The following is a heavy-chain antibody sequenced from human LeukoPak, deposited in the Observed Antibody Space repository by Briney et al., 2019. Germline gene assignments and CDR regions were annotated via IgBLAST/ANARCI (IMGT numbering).Heavy chain of an antibody. J-gene: IGHJ3*02. CDR3: ARSYYYDSSGYSDAFDI. CDR2: INPSGGST. V-gene: IGHV1-46*01. CDR1: GYTFTSYY. Sequence: ASVKVSCKASGYTFTSYYMHWVRQAPGQGLEWMGIINPSGGSTSYAQKFQGRVTMTRDTSTSTVYMELSSLRSEDTAVYYCARSYYYDSSGYSDAFDIWGQGTMVTVSS. D-gene: IGHD3-22*01.